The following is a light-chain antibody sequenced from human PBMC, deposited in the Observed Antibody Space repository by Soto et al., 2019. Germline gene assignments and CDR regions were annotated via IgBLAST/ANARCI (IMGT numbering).Light chain of an antibody. J-gene: IGLJ1*01. V-gene: IGLV2-8*01. CDR3: CSYAGSNNYV. CDR2: EVN. CDR1: VSDVGAYNY. Sequence: QSVLTQPPSSSGSPGQSVTISCTGTVSDVGAYNYVSWYRQYPGKAPKLVIFEVNKRPSGVPDRISGSKSGITASLTVSGLQAEDEADYYCCSYAGSNNYVFGTGTKVTVL.